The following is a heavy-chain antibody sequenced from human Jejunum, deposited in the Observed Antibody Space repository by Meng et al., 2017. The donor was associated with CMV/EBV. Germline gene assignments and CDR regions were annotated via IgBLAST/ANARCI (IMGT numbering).Heavy chain of an antibody. CDR3: ARENSGYDY. CDR2: IYTSGST. D-gene: IGHD5-12*01. CDR1: GGSISTYY. Sequence: VQLQASVPGSVNPSETLSLPCTVSGGSISTYYWTWIRQPAGKGLEWIGRIYTSGSTHYNPSLKSRVTMSVDTSKNQFSLKLSSVTAADTAVYYCARENSGYDYWGQGTLVTVSS. J-gene: IGHJ4*02. V-gene: IGHV4-4*07.